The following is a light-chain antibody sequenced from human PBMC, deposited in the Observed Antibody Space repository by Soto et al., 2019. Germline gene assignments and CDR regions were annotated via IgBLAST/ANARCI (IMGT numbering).Light chain of an antibody. J-gene: IGLJ1*01. CDR3: SSYGGSNTFGV. V-gene: IGLV2-8*01. CDR2: EVS. CDR1: SSDVGGYNY. Sequence: QSVLTQPPSASGSPGQSFTISCTGTSSDVGGYNYVSWYQQHPGKAPKLMIYEVSKRPSGVPDRFSGSKSGNTASLTVSGLQADDEADYYCSSYGGSNTFGVFGTGTKVTVL.